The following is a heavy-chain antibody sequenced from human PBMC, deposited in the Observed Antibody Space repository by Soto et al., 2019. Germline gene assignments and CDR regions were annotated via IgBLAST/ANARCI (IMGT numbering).Heavy chain of an antibody. D-gene: IGHD5-12*01. J-gene: IGHJ1*01. Sequence: SVKVSGKASGGTFSSFGISWVRQAPGQGLEWMGGIIPVFGRPNYAQRFRGRLTITADESTNTGYMELIDLRSEDTAVYYCAREGSGYNFWGQGTQVTVSS. CDR2: IIPVFGRP. V-gene: IGHV1-69*13. CDR3: AREGSGYNF. CDR1: GGTFSSFG.